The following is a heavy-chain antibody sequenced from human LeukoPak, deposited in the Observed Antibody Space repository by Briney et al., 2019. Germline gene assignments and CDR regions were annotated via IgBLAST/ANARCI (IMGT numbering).Heavy chain of an antibody. D-gene: IGHD6-19*01. Sequence: PGGSLRLSCVVSGFTFSSYAMHWVRQAPGKGLEYVSAISSNGGSTYYANSVKGRFTISRDNSQNTLYLQMGSLRAEDMAVYYCARASSGWYGYWGQGTLVTVSS. J-gene: IGHJ4*02. CDR2: ISSNGGST. V-gene: IGHV3-64*01. CDR1: GFTFSSYA. CDR3: ARASSGWYGY.